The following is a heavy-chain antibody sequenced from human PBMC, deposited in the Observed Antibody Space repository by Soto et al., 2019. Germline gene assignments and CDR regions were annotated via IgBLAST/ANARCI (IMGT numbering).Heavy chain of an antibody. D-gene: IGHD6-19*01. CDR2: INPSGGTT. CDR1: GYPLTSNY. Sequence: QVQLVQSGAEVKKPGASVIVSCTASGYPLTSNYIHWLRQAPGEGLEWMGKINPSGGTTRYGQKVQGRVTMTRDTSTSTVYMQMSSLKSEDTAVYYCARGEPHSSGWNFDYWGQGTLVIVSP. J-gene: IGHJ4*02. V-gene: IGHV1-46*01. CDR3: ARGEPHSSGWNFDY.